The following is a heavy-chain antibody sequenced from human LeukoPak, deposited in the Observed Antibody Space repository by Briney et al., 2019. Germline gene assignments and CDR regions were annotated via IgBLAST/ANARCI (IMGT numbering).Heavy chain of an antibody. J-gene: IGHJ6*02. Sequence: GASVKVSCKASGYTFTGYYMHWVRRAPGQGLEWMGWINPNSGGTNYAQKFQGRVTMTRDMSISTAYMELSRLRSDDTAVYYCARDGESGGSGSYYNFYYYYGMDVWGQGTTVTVSS. D-gene: IGHD3-10*01. CDR2: INPNSGGT. CDR3: ARDGESGGSGSYYNFYYYYGMDV. V-gene: IGHV1-2*02. CDR1: GYTFTGYY.